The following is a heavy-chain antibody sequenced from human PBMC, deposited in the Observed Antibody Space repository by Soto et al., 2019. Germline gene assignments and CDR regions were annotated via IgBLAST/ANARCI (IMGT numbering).Heavy chain of an antibody. V-gene: IGHV3-74*01. Sequence: EVPLVESGGGLVQPGGSLRLSCAVSGFTFSTYWMHWVRQAPGKGLVWVSRIHSDGSTSTYADSVKGRFTISRDNAKNTLYLQMTSLRGEDTAVYYCVRDRDTYGSGFLDVWGQGTTVTVSS. D-gene: IGHD3-10*01. J-gene: IGHJ6*02. CDR2: IHSDGSTS. CDR1: GFTFSTYW. CDR3: VRDRDTYGSGFLDV.